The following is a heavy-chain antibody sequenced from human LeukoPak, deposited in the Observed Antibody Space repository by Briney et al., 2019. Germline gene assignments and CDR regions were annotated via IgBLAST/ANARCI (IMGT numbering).Heavy chain of an antibody. V-gene: IGHV4-34*01. CDR2: IYHSGGA. D-gene: IGHD2-2*01. Sequence: SETLSLTCGVSGGSFSISYWSWIRQPPGKGLEWIGQIYHSGGANYNPSLRSRVTISIDTSKNQFSLKLSSVTAADTAVYYCARRGVPATRGWFDPWGQGTLVTVSS. CDR1: GGSFSISY. J-gene: IGHJ5*02. CDR3: ARRGVPATRGWFDP.